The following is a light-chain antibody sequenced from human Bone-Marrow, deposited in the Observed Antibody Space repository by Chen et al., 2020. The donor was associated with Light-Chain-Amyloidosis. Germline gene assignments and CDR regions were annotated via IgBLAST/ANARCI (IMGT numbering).Light chain of an antibody. J-gene: IGLJ2*01. Sequence: SYELTQPPSVSVSPGQTARITCSGDDLPTKYAYWYQQKPGQAPVLVIHRDTERPSGISERFSGSSSGTTATLTISGVQADDEADYHCQSADSSGTAEVIFGGGTKLTVL. V-gene: IGLV3-25*03. CDR2: RDT. CDR1: DLPTKY. CDR3: QSADSSGTAEVI.